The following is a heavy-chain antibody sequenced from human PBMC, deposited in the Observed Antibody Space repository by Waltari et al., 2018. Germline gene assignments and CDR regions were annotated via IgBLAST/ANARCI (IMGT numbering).Heavy chain of an antibody. D-gene: IGHD5-12*01. CDR2: IYYRGST. Sequence: QLQLQEWGPGLVKPSETPSLTCTVSGCSISRSSYYWGWIRQSPGKGLEWIGSIYYRGSTDYNPTLESRVTISGDTSKNQFSLKLSSVTAADTAVYYCARHWKKSGYRFDPWGQGTLVTVSS. CDR3: ARHWKKSGYRFDP. V-gene: IGHV4-39*01. J-gene: IGHJ5*02. CDR1: GCSISRSSYY.